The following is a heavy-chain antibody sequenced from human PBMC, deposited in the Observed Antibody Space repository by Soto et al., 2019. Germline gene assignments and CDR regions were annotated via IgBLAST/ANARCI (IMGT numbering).Heavy chain of an antibody. J-gene: IGHJ4*02. D-gene: IGHD5-12*01. Sequence: QVQLHESGPGLVKPSETLSLTCTVSGGSISSYYWSWIRQPPGKGLEWIGYIYYSGSTNYNPSLKSRVTISVDTSKNQFSLKLSSVTAADTAVYYCARRRLRGYFDYWGQGTLVTVSS. CDR2: IYYSGST. CDR3: ARRRLRGYFDY. V-gene: IGHV4-59*08. CDR1: GGSISSYY.